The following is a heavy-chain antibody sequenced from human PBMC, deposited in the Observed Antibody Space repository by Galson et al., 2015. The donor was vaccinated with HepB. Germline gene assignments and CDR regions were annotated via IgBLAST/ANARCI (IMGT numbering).Heavy chain of an antibody. CDR3: TRGDHSGYCTTTPCYQ. Sequence: SLRLSCAASGFNVGSSYMSWVRQAPGKGLEWVSVIYAGGFTYYADSVQGRFTISRDNSKNTLYLQMNTLRAEDTAVYYCTRGDHSGYCTTTPCYQWSQGTLVAVSS. CDR1: GFNVGSSY. CDR2: IYAGGFT. J-gene: IGHJ1*01. D-gene: IGHD2-2*01. V-gene: IGHV3-53*01.